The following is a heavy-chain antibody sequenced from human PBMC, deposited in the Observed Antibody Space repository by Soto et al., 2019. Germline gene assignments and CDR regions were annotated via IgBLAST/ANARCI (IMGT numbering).Heavy chain of an antibody. CDR2: IYYSGST. V-gene: IGHV4-39*01. CDR3: PTPVRLIPYFLDV. Sequence: SETLSLTGTVSGGSISGSSYYWGWIRQPPGKGLEWIGSIYYSGSTYYNPSLKSRVTISVDTSKNQFSLKLSSVTAADTAVYYRPTPVRLIPYFLDVWLQGTT. CDR1: GGSISGSSYY. D-gene: IGHD1-26*01. J-gene: IGHJ6*02.